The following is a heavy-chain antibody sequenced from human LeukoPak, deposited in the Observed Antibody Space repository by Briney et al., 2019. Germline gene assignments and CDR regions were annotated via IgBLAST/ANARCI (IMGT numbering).Heavy chain of an antibody. V-gene: IGHV4-39*01. CDR2: IYYSGST. J-gene: IGHJ6*03. D-gene: IGHD4-17*01. CDR1: GGSISSSSYY. Sequence: SETLSLTCTVSGGSISSSSYYWGWIRQPPGKGLEWIGSIYYSGSTYYNPSLKSRITISVDTSKNQFSLKLSSVTAADTAVYYCARQYGDYYYPIYYYYYMDVWGKGTTVTISS. CDR3: ARQYGDYYYPIYYYYYMDV.